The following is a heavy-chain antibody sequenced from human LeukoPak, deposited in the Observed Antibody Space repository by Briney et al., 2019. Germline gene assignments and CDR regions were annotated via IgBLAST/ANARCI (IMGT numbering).Heavy chain of an antibody. CDR3: ARDRAATQDWVEFDP. CDR2: IRGSGDT. J-gene: IGHJ5*02. CDR1: GFRASDYY. Sequence: GGSLRLSCAVSGFRASDYYMSWVRQAPGKGLEWVALIRGSGDTFYGDSVEGRFTISRDDSKNTVYLRMNSLRVEDTAVYFCARDRAATQDWVEFDPWGQGTLVTVSS. V-gene: IGHV3-66*01. D-gene: IGHD2-15*01.